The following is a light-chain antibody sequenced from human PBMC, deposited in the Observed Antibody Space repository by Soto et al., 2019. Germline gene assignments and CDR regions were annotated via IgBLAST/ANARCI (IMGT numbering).Light chain of an antibody. J-gene: IGKJ1*01. CDR2: KAS. Sequence: DIQMTQSPSTLSVSVGDRVTITFRASQTISSCLAWYQQKPGQAPKLLIYKASTLKSGVPSRFSGSGSGTEFTLTISSLQPDDFATYYCQHYNSYSEAFGQGTKVDIK. CDR3: QHYNSYSEA. V-gene: IGKV1-5*03. CDR1: QTISSC.